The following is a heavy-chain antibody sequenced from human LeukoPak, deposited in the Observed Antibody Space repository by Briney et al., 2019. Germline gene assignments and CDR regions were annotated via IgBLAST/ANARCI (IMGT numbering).Heavy chain of an antibody. V-gene: IGHV1-24*01. CDR2: FDPEDGET. J-gene: IGHJ4*02. CDR1: GYTLTELS. CDR3: ATATPGRDWNYFIG. Sequence: GASVKVSCTVSGYTLTELSMHWVRQAPGKGLEWMGGFDPEDGETIYAQKFQGRVTMTEDTSTDTAYMELSSLRSEDTAVYYCATATPGRDWNYFIGWGQGTLVTVSS. D-gene: IGHD1-7*01.